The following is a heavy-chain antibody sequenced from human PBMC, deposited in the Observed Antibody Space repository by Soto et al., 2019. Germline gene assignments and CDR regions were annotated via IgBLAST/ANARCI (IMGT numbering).Heavy chain of an antibody. CDR1: GGSISSGGYS. Sequence: SSETLSLTCAVSGGSISSGGYSWCWIRQPPGKGLEWIGYIYHSGSTYYNPSLKSRVTISVDRSKNQFSLKLSSVTAADTAVYYCARESTPGWFDPWGQGTLVTVSS. V-gene: IGHV4-30-2*01. CDR3: ARESTPGWFDP. CDR2: IYHSGST. J-gene: IGHJ5*02.